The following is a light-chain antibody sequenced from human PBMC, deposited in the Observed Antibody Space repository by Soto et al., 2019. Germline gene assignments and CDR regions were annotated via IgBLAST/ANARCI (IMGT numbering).Light chain of an antibody. CDR1: HSFSSN. V-gene: IGKV3-11*01. Sequence: EIVLTQSAATLSLSPGERATLSCRASHSFSSNFLAWYQQKPGQAPRLLIYDASNRATGIPARFSGSGSGTDFTLTISSLEPQDFAVYYGQQRSNWPPWTFGQGTKVDIK. J-gene: IGKJ1*01. CDR3: QQRSNWPPWT. CDR2: DAS.